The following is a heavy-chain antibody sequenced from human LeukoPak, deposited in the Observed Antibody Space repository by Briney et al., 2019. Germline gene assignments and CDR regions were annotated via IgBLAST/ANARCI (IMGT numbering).Heavy chain of an antibody. J-gene: IGHJ5*02. V-gene: IGHV3-11*01. D-gene: IGHD6-19*01. Sequence: GGSLRLSCAASGFTFSDYYMSWICHAPGEGLEWVSYISSSGTTIYSADSVKGRFTISRDNAKNSLYLQMNSLRAEDTAVYYCARAAGWFDPWGQGTLVTVSS. CDR2: ISSSGTTI. CDR3: ARAAGWFDP. CDR1: GFTFSDYY.